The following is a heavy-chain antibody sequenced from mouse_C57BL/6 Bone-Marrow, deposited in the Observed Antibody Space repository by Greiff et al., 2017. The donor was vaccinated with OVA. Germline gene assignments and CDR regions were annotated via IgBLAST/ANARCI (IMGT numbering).Heavy chain of an antibody. CDR1: GYAFSSSW. D-gene: IGHD2-3*01. J-gene: IGHJ4*01. Sequence: QVQLQQSGPELVKPGASVKISCKASGYAFSSSWMNWVKQRPGKGLEWIGRIYPGDGDTNYNGKFTGKATLTADKSSSTAYMQLSSLTSEDSAVYFCARFYDGYSNAMDYWGQGTSVTVSS. CDR2: IYPGDGDT. V-gene: IGHV1-82*01. CDR3: ARFYDGYSNAMDY.